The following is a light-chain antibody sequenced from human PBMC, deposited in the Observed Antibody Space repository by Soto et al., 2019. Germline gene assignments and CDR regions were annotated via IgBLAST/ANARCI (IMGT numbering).Light chain of an antibody. CDR2: AAS. J-gene: IGKJ4*01. V-gene: IGKV3-20*01. CDR3: QQYGSSPLT. Sequence: EIVLTQSPGTLSLSPGERATLSCRASQRVSSNFLAWYHRTPGQAPRLLIYAASNRATGIPDRFSGSGSGTDFTLTISRLEPEDFAVYYCQQYGSSPLTFGGGTKVEIK. CDR1: QRVSSNF.